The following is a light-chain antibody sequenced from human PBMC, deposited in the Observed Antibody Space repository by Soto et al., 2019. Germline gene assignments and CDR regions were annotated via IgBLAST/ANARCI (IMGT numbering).Light chain of an antibody. V-gene: IGKV3-20*01. CDR3: QQYGSSPPRT. CDR1: QSVSSSY. J-gene: IGKJ1*01. Sequence: EIVLTQSPGTLSLSPGERATLSCRASQSVSSSYLAWYQQKPGQAPRLLIYGASSRATGIPDRFSGSGSETDFTLTISRLEPEDFAVYYCQQYGSSPPRTFGQGTKVEIK. CDR2: GAS.